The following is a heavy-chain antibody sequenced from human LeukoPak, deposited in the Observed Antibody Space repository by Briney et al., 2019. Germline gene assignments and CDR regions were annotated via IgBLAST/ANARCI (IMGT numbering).Heavy chain of an antibody. D-gene: IGHD3-16*01. J-gene: IGHJ4*02. V-gene: IGHV3-33*01. CDR2: IWFDGSNK. CDR3: AREEGGGYYDKTTYYFH. CDR1: GFSFSSYA. Sequence: GRSLRLSCAASGFSFSSYAMHWVRQAPGRGLEWVAVIWFDGSNKDYADSVKGRFTISRDNSKNTLYLQMNSLRAEDTAFYYCAREEGGGYYDKTTYYFHWGQGTLVTVSS.